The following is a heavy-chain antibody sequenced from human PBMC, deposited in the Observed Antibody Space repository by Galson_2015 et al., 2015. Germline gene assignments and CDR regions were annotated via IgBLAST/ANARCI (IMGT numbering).Heavy chain of an antibody. D-gene: IGHD3-3*01. Sequence: LRLSCAASGFTFSSYAMSWVRQAPGKGLEWVSAISGSGGSTYYADSVKGRFTISRDNSKNTLYLQMNSLRAEDTAVYYCAGYYDFWSGYRTPHGMDVWGQGTTVTVSS. J-gene: IGHJ6*02. CDR3: AGYYDFWSGYRTPHGMDV. CDR2: ISGSGGST. CDR1: GFTFSSYA. V-gene: IGHV3-23*01.